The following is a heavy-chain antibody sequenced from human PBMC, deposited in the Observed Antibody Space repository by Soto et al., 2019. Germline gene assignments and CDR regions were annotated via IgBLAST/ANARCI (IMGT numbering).Heavy chain of an antibody. J-gene: IGHJ4*02. CDR3: ASLVVVVAARVFGDY. Sequence: SVKVSCKSSGGTFSSYAISWVRQAPGQGLEWMGGIIPIFGTANYAQKLQGRVTITADESTSTAYMELSSLRSEDTAVYYCASLVVVVAARVFGDYWGQGTLVTVSS. D-gene: IGHD2-15*01. V-gene: IGHV1-69*13. CDR2: IIPIFGTA. CDR1: GGTFSSYA.